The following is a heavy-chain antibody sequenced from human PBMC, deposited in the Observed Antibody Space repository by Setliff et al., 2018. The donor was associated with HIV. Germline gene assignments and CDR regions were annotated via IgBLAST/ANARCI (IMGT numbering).Heavy chain of an antibody. CDR3: AKGAGFYGDYTFDA. V-gene: IGHV4-59*11. J-gene: IGHJ1*01. Sequence: SETLSLTCTVSGASISNHYWSWIRQSPGKELEWIGYIYSTGSTNYNPSLQRRVTISMDASKNTFSLKLTSATPAATAVYFCAKGAGFYGDYTFDAWGQGSLVTVSS. D-gene: IGHD4-17*01. CDR1: GASISNHY. CDR2: IYSTGST.